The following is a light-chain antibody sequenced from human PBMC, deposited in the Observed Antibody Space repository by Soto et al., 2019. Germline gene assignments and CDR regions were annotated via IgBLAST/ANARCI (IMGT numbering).Light chain of an antibody. J-gene: IGKJ2*01. Sequence: DIQMTQSPSTLSASVGDRVTITCRASQTISNWLAWYQQRPGKAPNLLIYKASSLESGVSSRFSGSGFGTEFTLTISSLQPDDFAAYYCFHYNSYPYTFGQGTKLEIK. CDR3: FHYNSYPYT. CDR2: KAS. CDR1: QTISNW. V-gene: IGKV1-5*03.